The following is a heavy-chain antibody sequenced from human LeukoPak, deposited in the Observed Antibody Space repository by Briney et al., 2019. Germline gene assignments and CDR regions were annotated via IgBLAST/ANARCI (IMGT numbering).Heavy chain of an antibody. Sequence: GGSLRLSCAASGFTFSSYAMSWVRQAPGKGLEWVSAISGSGGSTYYADSVKGRFTISRDDSKNTLYLQMNSLRAEDTAVYYCAKVPLIMITFGGDYFDYWGQGTLVTVSS. D-gene: IGHD3-16*01. J-gene: IGHJ4*02. V-gene: IGHV3-23*01. CDR1: GFTFSSYA. CDR2: ISGSGGST. CDR3: AKVPLIMITFGGDYFDY.